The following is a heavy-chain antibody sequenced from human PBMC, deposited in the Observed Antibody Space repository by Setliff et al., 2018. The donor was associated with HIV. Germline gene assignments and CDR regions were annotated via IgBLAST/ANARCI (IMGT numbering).Heavy chain of an antibody. CDR2: INPTGGST. CDR3: ASAGAWQRNALDI. D-gene: IGHD5-12*01. CDR1: GYSFTNHY. J-gene: IGHJ3*02. Sequence: GSSVKVSCKPSGYSFTNHYMHWVRQAPGQGLEWMGVINPTGGSTRITQKFQGRVAMTRDTSTSTVYMELSSLRSEDTAVYYCASAGAWQRNALDIWGQGTMVTVSS. V-gene: IGHV1-46*01.